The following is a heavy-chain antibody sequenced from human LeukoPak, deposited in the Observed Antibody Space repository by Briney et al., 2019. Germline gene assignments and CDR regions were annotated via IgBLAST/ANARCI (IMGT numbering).Heavy chain of an antibody. CDR3: ARDEAVMTTVLSDAFDI. D-gene: IGHD4-17*01. CDR2: IWYDGSKK. V-gene: IGHV3-33*01. Sequence: GGSLRLSCAASGFTFSSYGMHWVRQAPGKGLEWVALIWYDGSKKFYTGSVKGRFTISRDNSKNTLYLQMNSLRAEDTAVYYCARDEAVMTTVLSDAFDIWGQGTMVTVSS. J-gene: IGHJ3*02. CDR1: GFTFSSYG.